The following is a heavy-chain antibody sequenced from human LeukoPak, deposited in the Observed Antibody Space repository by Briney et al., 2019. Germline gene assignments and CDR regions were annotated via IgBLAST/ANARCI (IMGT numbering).Heavy chain of an antibody. V-gene: IGHV4-38-2*02. J-gene: IGHJ6*02. Sequence: LETLSLTSTVSGYSISSGYYWGWIRQPPGKGLEWIGSMYHSGSTYYNPSLKSRVTISVDTSKNQFSLKLSPVTAADTAVYYCARVETAAGTGYYYYGMDVWGQGTTVTVSS. CDR3: ARVETAAGTGYYYYGMDV. CDR1: GYSISSGYY. CDR2: MYHSGST. D-gene: IGHD6-13*01.